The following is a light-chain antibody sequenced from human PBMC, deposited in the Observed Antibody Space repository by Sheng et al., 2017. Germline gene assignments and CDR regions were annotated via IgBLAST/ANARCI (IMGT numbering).Light chain of an antibody. CDR1: QSLNSN. J-gene: IGKJ3*01. Sequence: EIVMTQSPATLSVSPGERATLSCRASQSLNSNLAWYQQKPGQAPRLLIYGASTRATGIPARFSGSGSGTEFTLTISRLQSEDFAVYYCQQYNNWPLTFGPGTKVDIK. V-gene: IGKV3-15*01. CDR3: QQYNNWPLT. CDR2: GAS.